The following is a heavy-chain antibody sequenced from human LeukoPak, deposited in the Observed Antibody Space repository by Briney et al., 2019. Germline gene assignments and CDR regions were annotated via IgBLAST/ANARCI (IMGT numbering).Heavy chain of an antibody. Sequence: GGSLRLSCAASGFTFSSYWMSWVRQAPGKGLEWVANIKQDGSEKYYVDSVKGRFTISRDNSKNTLYLQMNSLRAEDTAVYYCARDGSYYYDSSGYPIYNWFDPWGQGTLVTVSS. J-gene: IGHJ5*02. V-gene: IGHV3-7*01. CDR1: GFTFSSYW. CDR3: ARDGSYYYDSSGYPIYNWFDP. CDR2: IKQDGSEK. D-gene: IGHD3-22*01.